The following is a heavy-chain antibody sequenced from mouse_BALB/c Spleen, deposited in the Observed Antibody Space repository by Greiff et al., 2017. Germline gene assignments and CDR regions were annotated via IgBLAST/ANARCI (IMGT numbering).Heavy chain of an antibody. Sequence: QVQLQQSGAELVRPGSSVKLSCKASGYAFSSYWMNWVKQRPGQGLEWIGQIYPGDGDTNYNGKFKGKATLTADKSTSTAYMQLSRLTSEDSAVYCGGRWGGNYVGYWGQGTTLTVSS. V-gene: IGHV1-80*01. CDR3: GRWGGNYVGY. CDR2: IYPGDGDT. J-gene: IGHJ2*01. CDR1: GYAFSSYW.